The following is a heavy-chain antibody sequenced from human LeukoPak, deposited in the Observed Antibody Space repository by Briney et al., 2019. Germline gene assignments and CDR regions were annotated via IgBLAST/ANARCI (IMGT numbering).Heavy chain of an antibody. Sequence: GGSLGLSCAASGFTFTNYGIHWVRQAPGKGLEWVAVVWSDGTNKYYADSVKGRFTISRDNSKNTVYLQMNSLRAEDTAVYYCARDHVINQAPPGFWGQGTLVTVSS. D-gene: IGHD3-10*01. CDR2: VWSDGTNK. CDR3: ARDHVINQAPPGF. V-gene: IGHV3-33*01. CDR1: GFTFTNYG. J-gene: IGHJ4*02.